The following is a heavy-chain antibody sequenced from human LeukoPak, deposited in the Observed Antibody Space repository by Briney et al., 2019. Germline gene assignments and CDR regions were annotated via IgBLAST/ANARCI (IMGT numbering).Heavy chain of an antibody. Sequence: RPSETLSLTCTVSGGSISSYYWSWIRQPPGKGLEWIGYIYYSGSTNYNPSLKSRVTISVDTSKNQFSLKLSSVTAAGTAVYYCAREYRHNWFDPWGQGTLVTVSS. J-gene: IGHJ5*02. V-gene: IGHV4-59*01. D-gene: IGHD5-12*01. CDR1: GGSISSYY. CDR3: AREYRHNWFDP. CDR2: IYYSGST.